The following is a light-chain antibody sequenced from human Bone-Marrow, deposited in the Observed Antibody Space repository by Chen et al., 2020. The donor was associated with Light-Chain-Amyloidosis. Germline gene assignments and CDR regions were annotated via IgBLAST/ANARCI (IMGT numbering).Light chain of an antibody. CDR2: AAT. CDR1: QGIASY. CDR3: QNYNSAPRA. Sequence: DIQMTQSPSSLSASVGDRVNITCRASQGIASYLAWYQQKPGNVPNLLIDAATTLQSGVPSRFSGSGSGADFTLTISSLQPEDVATDYCQNYNSAPRAFGQASKVEI. V-gene: IGKV1-27*01. J-gene: IGKJ1*01.